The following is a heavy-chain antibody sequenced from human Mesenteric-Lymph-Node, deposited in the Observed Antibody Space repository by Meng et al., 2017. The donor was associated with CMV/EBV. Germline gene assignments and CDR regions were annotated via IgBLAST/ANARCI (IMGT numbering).Heavy chain of an antibody. D-gene: IGHD3-3*01. Sequence: GSSSSSSYYWGWIRQPPGKGLEWIGSIYYSGTTYYNSSLKSRVTISVDTSKNQFSLKLSSVTAADTAVYYCAREEKGIAIFGVCDYWGQGTLVTVSS. CDR2: IYYSGTT. CDR1: GSSSSSSYY. CDR3: AREEKGIAIFGVCDY. V-gene: IGHV4-39*02. J-gene: IGHJ4*02.